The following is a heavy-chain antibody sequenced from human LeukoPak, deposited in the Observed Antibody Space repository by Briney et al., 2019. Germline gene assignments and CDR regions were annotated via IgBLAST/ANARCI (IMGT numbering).Heavy chain of an antibody. CDR2: ISSSGSII. D-gene: IGHD7-27*01. CDR3: ARTMWGFDY. J-gene: IGHJ4*02. Sequence: GGALRLSCASSVFAFSDYEMNWVRQAPGRGLEWVSYISSSGSIIYYADSVKGRFTISRDNAKRSLFLQMNSLRVEDTAVYYCARTMWGFDYWGQGTLVTVSS. CDR1: VFAFSDYE. V-gene: IGHV3-48*03.